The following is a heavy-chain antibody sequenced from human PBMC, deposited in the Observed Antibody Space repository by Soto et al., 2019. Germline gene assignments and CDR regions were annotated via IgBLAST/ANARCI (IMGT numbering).Heavy chain of an antibody. J-gene: IGHJ6*02. CDR1: GYTFTGYY. V-gene: IGHV1-2*02. CDR2: INPNSGGT. Sequence: ASVKVSCKASGYTFTGYYMHWVRQAPGQGLEWMGWINPNSGGTNYAQKFQGRVAMTRDTSISTAYMELSRLRSDDTAAYYCARGYSSGWYVAYYYGMDVWGQGTTVTVSS. D-gene: IGHD6-19*01. CDR3: ARGYSSGWYVAYYYGMDV.